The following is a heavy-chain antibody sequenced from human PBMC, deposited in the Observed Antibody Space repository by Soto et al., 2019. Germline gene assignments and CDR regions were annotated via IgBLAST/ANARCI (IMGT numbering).Heavy chain of an antibody. V-gene: IGHV1-46*01. CDR3: AREITMVRVHYYYYGMDV. CDR2: INPSGGST. J-gene: IGHJ6*02. Sequence: ASVKVSCKASGYTFTRDYVHWVRQAPGQGLEWMGIINPSGGSTSYAQKFQGRVTMTRDTSTSTVYMELSSLRSEDTAVYYCAREITMVRVHYYYYGMDVWGQGTTVTVSS. CDR1: GYTFTRDY. D-gene: IGHD3-10*01.